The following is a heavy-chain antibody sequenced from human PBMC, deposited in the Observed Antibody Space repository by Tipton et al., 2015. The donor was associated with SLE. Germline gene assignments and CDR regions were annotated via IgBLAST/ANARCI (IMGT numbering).Heavy chain of an antibody. D-gene: IGHD3-10*01. Sequence: TLSLTCAVYGGSFNAYYWTWIRQPPGRGLEWIGEINHSGSSNYNPSLKSRVTVSLDTSKNQFSLKLSSVTAADTAVYYCARLSYGSGCVWGQGTLVTVSS. V-gene: IGHV4-34*01. J-gene: IGHJ4*02. CDR2: INHSGSS. CDR3: ARLSYGSGCV. CDR1: GGSFNAYY.